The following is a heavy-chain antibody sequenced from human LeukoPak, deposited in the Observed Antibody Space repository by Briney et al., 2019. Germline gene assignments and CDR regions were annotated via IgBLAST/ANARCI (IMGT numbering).Heavy chain of an antibody. CDR1: GFTFGDYA. Sequence: GRSLRLSCTASGFTFGDYAMSWFRQAPGKGLEWVGFIRSKAYGGTTEYAASVRGRFTISRDDSESIAYLQMNSLKTEDTAVYYCTAPYSSAWYAAGGGYRGQGTLVTVSS. CDR2: IRSKAYGGTT. CDR3: TAPYSSAWYAAGGGY. J-gene: IGHJ4*02. D-gene: IGHD6-19*01. V-gene: IGHV3-49*03.